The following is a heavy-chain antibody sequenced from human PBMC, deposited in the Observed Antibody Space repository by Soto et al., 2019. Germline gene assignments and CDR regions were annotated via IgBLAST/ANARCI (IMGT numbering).Heavy chain of an antibody. CDR1: GFTFSSYT. CDR2: ISYDGSNK. V-gene: IGHV3-30-3*01. D-gene: IGHD1-26*01. J-gene: IGHJ4*02. Sequence: QVQLVESGGGVVQPGRSLRLSCAASGFTFSSYTMHWVRQAPGKGLEWVAVISYDGSNKYYADSVKGRFTISRDNSKNTLYLQMNSLRAEDTAGYYCAREKSGSPSFDYWGQGTLVTVSS. CDR3: AREKSGSPSFDY.